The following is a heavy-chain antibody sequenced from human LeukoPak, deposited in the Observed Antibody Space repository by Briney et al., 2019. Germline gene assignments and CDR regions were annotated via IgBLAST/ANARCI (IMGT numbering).Heavy chain of an antibody. D-gene: IGHD6-19*01. CDR1: GFTFSSYE. CDR3: AREGIAVAGRGGNYGMDV. V-gene: IGHV3-48*03. Sequence: GGSLRLSCAASGFTFSSYEMNWVRQAPGKGLEWVSYISSSGSTIYYADSAKGRFTISRDNAKNSLYLQMNSLRAEDTAVYYCAREGIAVAGRGGNYGMDVWGQGTTVTVSS. J-gene: IGHJ6*02. CDR2: ISSSGSTI.